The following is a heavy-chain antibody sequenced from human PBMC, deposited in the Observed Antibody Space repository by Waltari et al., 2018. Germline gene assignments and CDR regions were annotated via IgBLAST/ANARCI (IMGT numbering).Heavy chain of an antibody. V-gene: IGHV4-39*01. D-gene: IGHD2-15*01. CDR3: ARRPSRCSGGSCLLDYYGMDV. J-gene: IGHJ6*02. CDR2: IYYSGST. CDR1: GGSISSSGYY. Sequence: QLQLQESGPGLVKPSVTLSLTCAVSGGSISSSGYYWVWIRQPPGKWLEWMWTIYYSGSTYYNPSLKSRVTISVDTSKNQFSLRLSSVTAADTAVYYCARRPSRCSGGSCLLDYYGMDVWGQGTTVTVSS.